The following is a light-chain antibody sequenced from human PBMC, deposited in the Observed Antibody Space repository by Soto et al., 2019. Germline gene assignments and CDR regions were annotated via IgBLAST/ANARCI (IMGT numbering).Light chain of an antibody. CDR2: EVN. CDR1: RRDPTAYNY. Sequence: QSVLTQPASVSWSPGQSITISCAGTRRDPTAYNYVSWYQQHPGQAPKLIIYEVNNRPSGVSNRFSGSKSGTTASLPISGLQVEDEADYYCSSHTNSDTVYVFGAGTKVTVL. J-gene: IGLJ1*01. V-gene: IGLV2-14*01. CDR3: SSHTNSDTVYV.